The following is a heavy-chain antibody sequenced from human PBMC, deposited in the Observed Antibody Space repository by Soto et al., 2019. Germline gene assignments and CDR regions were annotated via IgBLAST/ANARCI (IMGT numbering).Heavy chain of an antibody. D-gene: IGHD6-13*01. J-gene: IGHJ6*02. CDR1: GYSFTSYW. CDR3: ARTAAAGKYYYGMDV. V-gene: IGHV5-51*01. CDR2: IYPGDSDT. Sequence: PWESLKISCKGSGYSFTSYWIGWVRQMPGKGLELMGIIYPGDSDTRYSPSFQGQVTISADKSISTAYLQWSSLKASDTAMYYCARTAAAGKYYYGMDVWGQGTTVTVSS.